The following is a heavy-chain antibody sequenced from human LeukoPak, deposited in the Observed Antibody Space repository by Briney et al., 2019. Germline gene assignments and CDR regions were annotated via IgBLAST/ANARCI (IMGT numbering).Heavy chain of an antibody. Sequence: SETLSLTCTVSGGSVSSGSYYWSWIRQPPGQGLEWIGYINYSGSTNYNPSLKSRVTISVHPSKNQFSLKLSSVTAADTAVYYCARVVVPAAKVRMNSRFDPWGQGTLVTVSS. V-gene: IGHV4-61*01. CDR1: GGSVSSGSYY. CDR2: INYSGST. D-gene: IGHD2-2*01. J-gene: IGHJ5*02. CDR3: ARVVVPAAKVRMNSRFDP.